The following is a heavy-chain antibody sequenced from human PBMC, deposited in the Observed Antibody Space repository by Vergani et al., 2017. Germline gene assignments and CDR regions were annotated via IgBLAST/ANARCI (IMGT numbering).Heavy chain of an antibody. CDR1: GFTFDDYG. J-gene: IGHJ4*02. V-gene: IGHV3-20*04. D-gene: IGHD6-13*01. CDR2: INWTGGST. Sequence: EVQLVESGGGVVRPGGFLRLSCAASGFTFDDYGMSWVRPAPGKGLEWVSGINWTGGSTGYADSVKGRFTISRDNAKNSLYLQMNSLRAEDTALYYCARESSSSWSWYFDYWGQGTLVTVSS. CDR3: ARESSSSWSWYFDY.